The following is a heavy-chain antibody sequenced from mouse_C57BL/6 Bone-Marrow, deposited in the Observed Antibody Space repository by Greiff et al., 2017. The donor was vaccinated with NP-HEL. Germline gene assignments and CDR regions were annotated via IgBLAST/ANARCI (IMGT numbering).Heavy chain of an antibody. CDR3: ARSQIYYSPDY. D-gene: IGHD1-1*01. CDR2: IYPGSGST. Sequence: QVQLQQPGAELVKPGASVKMSCKASGYTFTSYWITWVKQRPGQGLEWIGDIYPGSGSTNYNEKFKSKATLTVDTSSSTAYLQLSSLTSEDSAVYYCARSQIYYSPDYWGQGTSVTVSS. V-gene: IGHV1-55*01. CDR1: GYTFTSYW. J-gene: IGHJ4*01.